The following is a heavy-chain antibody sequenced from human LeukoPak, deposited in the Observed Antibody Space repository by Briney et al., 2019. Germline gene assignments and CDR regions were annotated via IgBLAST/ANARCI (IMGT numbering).Heavy chain of an antibody. J-gene: IGHJ5*02. CDR3: ARIATGYCSGGSCYSGYNWFNP. CDR2: IYTSGST. V-gene: IGHV4-4*07. D-gene: IGHD2-15*01. CDR1: GGSISSYY. Sequence: SETLSLTCTVSGGSISSYYWSWIRQPAGKGLEWIGRIYTSGSTNYNPSLKSRVTMSVDTSKNQFSLKLSSVTAADTAVYYCARIATGYCSGGSCYSGYNWFNPWGQGTLVTVSS.